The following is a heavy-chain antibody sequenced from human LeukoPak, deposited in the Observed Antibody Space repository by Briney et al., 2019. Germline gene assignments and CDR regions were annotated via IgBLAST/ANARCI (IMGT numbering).Heavy chain of an antibody. D-gene: IGHD2-2*01. CDR1: GFTFSSYG. V-gene: IGHV3-30*02. CDR2: IRYDGSNK. J-gene: IGHJ6*03. Sequence: GGSLRLSCAASGFTFSSYGMHWVRQAPGKGLEWVAFIRYDGSNKYYADSVKGRFTISRDNSKNTLYLQMNSLRAEDTAVYYCAKSLGYCSSTSCYEHYYYYYYMDVWGKGTTVTVSS. CDR3: AKSLGYCSSTSCYEHYYYYYYMDV.